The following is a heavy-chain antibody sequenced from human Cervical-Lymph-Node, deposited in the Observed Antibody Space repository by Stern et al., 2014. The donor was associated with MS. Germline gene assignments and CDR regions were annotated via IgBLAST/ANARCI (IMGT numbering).Heavy chain of an antibody. J-gene: IGHJ2*01. CDR1: GGSVINYA. CDR3: AQGAGSYWYVGL. Sequence: QVPLVQSGAEVKKPGSSVKVSCRPSGGSVINYAISWVRQAPGQGLEWMGGIIPIIGAPDYAQRFQARLTITADESTSTAYMELGSLTSDDTAIYYCAQGAGSYWYVGLWGRGTPVTVSS. V-gene: IGHV1-69*01. CDR2: IIPIIGAP. D-gene: IGHD6-19*01.